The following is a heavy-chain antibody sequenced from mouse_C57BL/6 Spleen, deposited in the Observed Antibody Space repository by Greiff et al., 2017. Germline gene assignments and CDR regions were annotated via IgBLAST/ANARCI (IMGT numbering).Heavy chain of an antibody. Sequence: EVQLQESEGGLVQPGSSMKLSCTASGFTFSDYYMAWVRQVPEKGLEWVANINYDGSSTYYLDSLKSRFIISRDNAKNILYLQMSSLKSEGTATYYCARSGYYYGSSYLDYWGQGTTLTVSA. J-gene: IGHJ2*01. CDR3: ARSGYYYGSSYLDY. V-gene: IGHV5-16*01. D-gene: IGHD1-1*01. CDR2: INYDGSST. CDR1: GFTFSDYY.